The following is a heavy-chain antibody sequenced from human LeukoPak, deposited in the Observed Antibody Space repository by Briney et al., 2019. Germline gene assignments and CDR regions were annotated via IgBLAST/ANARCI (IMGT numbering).Heavy chain of an antibody. Sequence: SETLSLTCAVYGGSFSGYCWSWIRQPPGKGLEWIGEINHSGSTNYNPSLKSRVTISVDTSKNQFSLKLSSVTAADTAVYYCARGGCSGGSCYYYLDYWGQGTLVTVSS. D-gene: IGHD2-15*01. V-gene: IGHV4-34*01. CDR1: GGSFSGYC. CDR3: ARGGCSGGSCYYYLDY. CDR2: INHSGST. J-gene: IGHJ4*02.